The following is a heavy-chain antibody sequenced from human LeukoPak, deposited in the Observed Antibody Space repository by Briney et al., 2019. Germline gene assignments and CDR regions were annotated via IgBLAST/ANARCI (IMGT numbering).Heavy chain of an antibody. V-gene: IGHV4-39*07. J-gene: IGHJ4*02. CDR3: ARIGCYSCPFDY. CDR2: IYYSGST. Sequence: ETLSLTCTVSGGSISSGSYYWSWIRQPAGKGLEWIGSIYYSGSTYYNPSLKSRVTISVDTSKNQFSLKLSSVTAADTAVYYCARIGCYSCPFDYWGQGTLVTVSS. CDR1: GGSISSGSYY. D-gene: IGHD2-15*01.